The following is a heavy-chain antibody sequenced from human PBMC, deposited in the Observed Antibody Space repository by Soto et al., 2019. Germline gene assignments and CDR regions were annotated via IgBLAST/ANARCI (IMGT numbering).Heavy chain of an antibody. V-gene: IGHV4-31*03. Sequence: SETLSLTCTVSGGSISSGGYYWSWIRQHPGKGLECIGYIYYSGSIYYNPSLKSRVTISVDTSKNQFSLKLSSVTAADTAVYYCARAVQGGELEPGYFDLWGRGTTVTVSS. CDR2: IYYSGSI. CDR1: GGSISSGGYY. J-gene: IGHJ2*01. D-gene: IGHD1-1*01. CDR3: ARAVQGGELEPGYFDL.